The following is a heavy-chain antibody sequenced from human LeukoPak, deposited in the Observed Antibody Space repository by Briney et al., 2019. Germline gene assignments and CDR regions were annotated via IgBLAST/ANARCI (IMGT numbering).Heavy chain of an antibody. CDR3: ARLSVIVGAALEYYYYYMDV. J-gene: IGHJ6*03. Sequence: SETLSLTCAVYGGTFSGYYWSWIRQPPGKRLEWVGESNDSGGTNYNPSLKSRVTISADKSKNQVPLKLTSVTAADTAVYYCARLSVIVGAALEYYYYYMDVWGQGTTVTVSS. CDR1: GGTFSGYY. D-gene: IGHD1-26*01. CDR2: SNDSGGT. V-gene: IGHV4-34*01.